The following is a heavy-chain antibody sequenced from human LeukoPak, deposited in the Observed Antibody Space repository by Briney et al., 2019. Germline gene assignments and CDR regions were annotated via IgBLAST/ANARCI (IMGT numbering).Heavy chain of an antibody. D-gene: IGHD3-22*01. CDR1: GYTFTGYY. Sequence: ASVKVSCKASGYTFTGYYMHWVRQAPGQGLEWMGWINPNSGGTNYAQKFQGRVTMTRDTSISTAYMELSRLRSDDTAVYYCAIGGGYDSSGYVSEYFQHWGQGTLVTVSS. J-gene: IGHJ1*01. CDR2: INPNSGGT. V-gene: IGHV1-2*02. CDR3: AIGGGYDSSGYVSEYFQH.